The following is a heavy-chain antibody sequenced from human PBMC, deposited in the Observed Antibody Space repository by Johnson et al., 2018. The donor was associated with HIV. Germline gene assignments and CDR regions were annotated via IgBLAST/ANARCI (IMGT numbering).Heavy chain of an antibody. CDR2: IRYDGSNK. D-gene: IGHD5-12*01. Sequence: QVQLVESGGVLVQPGEFLRLSCGASGFTFSSYGMHWVRQAPGKGLEWVAFIRYDGSNKYYADSVKGRFTISRDNSKNTLYLQMNSLRAEDTAVFYCAKIVATSDDVFDIWGQGTKVTVSS. V-gene: IGHV3-30*02. CDR3: AKIVATSDDVFDI. CDR1: GFTFSSYG. J-gene: IGHJ3*02.